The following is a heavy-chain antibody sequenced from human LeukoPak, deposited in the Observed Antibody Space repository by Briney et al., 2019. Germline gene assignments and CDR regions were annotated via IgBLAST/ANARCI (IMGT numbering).Heavy chain of an antibody. CDR3: ASRYCSSTSCYVWWFDP. CDR1: GYSISSGYY. D-gene: IGHD2-2*01. Sequence: SETLSLTCTVSGYSISSGYYWGWIRQLPGKGLEWIGSIYHSGSTYYNPSLKSRVTISVDTSKNQFSLKLSSVTAADTAVYYCASRYCSSTSCYVWWFDPWGQGTLVTVSS. CDR2: IYHSGST. J-gene: IGHJ5*02. V-gene: IGHV4-38-2*02.